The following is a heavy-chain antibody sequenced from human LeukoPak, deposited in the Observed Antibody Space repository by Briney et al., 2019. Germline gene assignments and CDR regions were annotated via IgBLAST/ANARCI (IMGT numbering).Heavy chain of an antibody. J-gene: IGHJ4*02. Sequence: PSETLSLTCAVSGYSISSGYYWGWIRQPPGKGLEWIGSIYHSGTTYYNPSLKSRVTISVDTSKNQFSLKLSSVTAADTAVYYCARTYGGNDPFHYWGQGTLVTVSS. D-gene: IGHD4-23*01. V-gene: IGHV4-38-2*01. CDR3: ARTYGGNDPFHY. CDR2: IYHSGTT. CDR1: GYSISSGYY.